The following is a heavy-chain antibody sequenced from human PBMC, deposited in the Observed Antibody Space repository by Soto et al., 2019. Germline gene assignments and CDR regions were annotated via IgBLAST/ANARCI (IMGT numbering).Heavy chain of an antibody. J-gene: IGHJ4*02. CDR3: ARVKGASLDY. CDR1: GFTFNIYG. D-gene: IGHD3-16*01. Sequence: QVQLVESGGGVVQPGRSLRLSCAASGFTFNIYGMHWVRQAPGKGLEWVAVIWYDGSKKDYADSVKDRFTISSDNSKNMVFLQMDRLRVEDTAVYYWARVKGASLDYWGQGDLVTVSS. V-gene: IGHV3-33*01. CDR2: IWYDGSKK.